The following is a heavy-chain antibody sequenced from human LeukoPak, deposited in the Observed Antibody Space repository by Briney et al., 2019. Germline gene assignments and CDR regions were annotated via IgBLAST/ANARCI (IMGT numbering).Heavy chain of an antibody. CDR1: GFTVSSNY. D-gene: IGHD3-9*01. J-gene: IGHJ3*02. V-gene: IGHV3-23*01. Sequence: GGSLRLSCAASGFTVSSNYMSWVRQAPGKGLEWVSAISGSGGSTYYADSVKGRFTISRDNSKNTLYLQMNSLRAEDTAVYYCAKDWFPGSPIAADAFDIWGQGTMVTVSS. CDR3: AKDWFPGSPIAADAFDI. CDR2: ISGSGGST.